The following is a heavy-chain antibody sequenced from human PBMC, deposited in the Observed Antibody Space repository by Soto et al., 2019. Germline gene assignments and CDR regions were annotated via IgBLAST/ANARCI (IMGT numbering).Heavy chain of an antibody. V-gene: IGHV3-33*06. D-gene: IGHD1-20*01. J-gene: IGHJ4*02. CDR2: IWNDGSNT. CDR3: AKPPDYNWNDY. Sequence: GGSLRLSCTASGFTFSNYGMHWVRQAPGKGLEWVAVIWNDGSNTNYADSVKGRFTISRDDFKNALYLQMNSLRADDTAVYYCAKPPDYNWNDYWGKGTLVTVSS. CDR1: GFTFSNYG.